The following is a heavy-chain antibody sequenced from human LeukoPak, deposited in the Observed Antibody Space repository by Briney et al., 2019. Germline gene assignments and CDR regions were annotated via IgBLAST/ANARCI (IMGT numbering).Heavy chain of an antibody. CDR1: GFTFSSYA. CDR3: AKGAWRRSSGWYNY. CDR2: ISYDGSNK. V-gene: IGHV3-30-3*01. D-gene: IGHD6-19*01. J-gene: IGHJ4*02. Sequence: GGSLRLSCAASGFTFSSYAMHWVRQAPGKGLEWVAVISYDGSNKYYADSVEGRFTISRDNSKNTLYLQMNSLRAEDTAVYYCAKGAWRRSSGWYNYWGQGTLVTVSS.